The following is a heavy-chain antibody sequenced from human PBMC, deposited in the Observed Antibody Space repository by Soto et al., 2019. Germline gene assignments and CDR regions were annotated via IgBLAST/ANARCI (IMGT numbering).Heavy chain of an antibody. J-gene: IGHJ1*01. V-gene: IGHV3-30*18. CDR2: ISYDGSNK. CDR3: AKTGLGYCSGGSCPEYFQH. CDR1: GFTFSSYG. D-gene: IGHD2-15*01. Sequence: GGSLRLSCAASGFTFSSYGVHWVRQAPGKGLEWVAVISYDGSNKYYADSVKGRFTISRDNSKNTLYLQMNSLRAEDTAVYYCAKTGLGYCSGGSCPEYFQHWGQGTLVTVSS.